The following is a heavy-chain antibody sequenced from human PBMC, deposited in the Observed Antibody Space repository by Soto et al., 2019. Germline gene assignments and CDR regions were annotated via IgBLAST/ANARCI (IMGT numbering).Heavy chain of an antibody. CDR1: GYTFTSYA. J-gene: IGHJ6*02. CDR3: ARVRNYGSGSYYNGYYYYGMDV. Sequence: ASVKVSCKASGYTFTSYAMRWVRQAPGQRLEWMGWINAGNGNTKYSQKFQGRVTITRDTSASTAYMELSSLRSEDTAVYYCARVRNYGSGSYYNGYYYYGMDVWGQGTTVTVSS. CDR2: INAGNGNT. D-gene: IGHD3-10*01. V-gene: IGHV1-3*01.